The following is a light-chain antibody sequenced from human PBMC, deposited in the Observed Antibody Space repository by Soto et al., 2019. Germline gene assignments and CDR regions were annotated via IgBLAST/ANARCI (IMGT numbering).Light chain of an antibody. CDR1: QSSSSW. Sequence: IQMTQSPSTLSASVGDRVTITCRASQSSSSWLAWYHQKPGKAPKLLIYKASSLESGVPSRFSGSGSGTEFTLTISSLQPDDFATYYCQQYNSYSRTFGQGTKVDIK. J-gene: IGKJ1*01. V-gene: IGKV1-5*03. CDR3: QQYNSYSRT. CDR2: KAS.